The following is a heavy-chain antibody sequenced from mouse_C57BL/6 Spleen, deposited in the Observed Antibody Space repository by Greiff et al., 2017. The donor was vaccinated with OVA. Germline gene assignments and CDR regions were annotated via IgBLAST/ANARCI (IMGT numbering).Heavy chain of an antibody. Sequence: EVHLVESGGGLVQPKGSLKLSCAASGFSFNTYAMNWVRQAPGKGLEWVARIRSKSNNYATYYADSVKDRFTISRDDSESMLYLQMNNLKTEDTAMYYCVRQRYLYAMDYWGQGTSVTVSS. D-gene: IGHD5-1-1*01. V-gene: IGHV10-1*01. CDR3: VRQRYLYAMDY. CDR1: GFSFNTYA. J-gene: IGHJ4*01. CDR2: IRSKSNNYAT.